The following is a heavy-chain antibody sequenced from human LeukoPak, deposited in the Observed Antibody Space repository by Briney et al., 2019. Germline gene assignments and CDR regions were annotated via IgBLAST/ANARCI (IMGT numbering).Heavy chain of an antibody. CDR2: MNPNSGNT. D-gene: IGHD3-3*01. Sequence: GASVKVSCKASGYTFTSYDINWVRQAPGQGLEWMGWMNPNSGNTGYAQKFQGGVTMTRNTSISTAYMELSSLRSEDTAVYYCARGGPPYYDFWSGYYSAPPFDPWGQGTLVTVSS. J-gene: IGHJ5*02. CDR1: GYTFTSYD. CDR3: ARGGPPYYDFWSGYYSAPPFDP. V-gene: IGHV1-8*01.